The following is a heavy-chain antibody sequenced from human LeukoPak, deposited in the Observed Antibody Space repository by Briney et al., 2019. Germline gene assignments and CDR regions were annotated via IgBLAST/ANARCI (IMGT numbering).Heavy chain of an antibody. Sequence: PSETLSLTCTVSGGSISGYYWSWIRQPPGKGLEWIGYIYNSGSTNYNPSLKSRVTISVDTSKNQFSLKLSSVTAADTAVYYCARGNWYLDYWGQGTLVTVSS. J-gene: IGHJ4*02. CDR2: IYNSGST. D-gene: IGHD1-1*01. V-gene: IGHV4-59*08. CDR1: GGSISGYY. CDR3: ARGNWYLDY.